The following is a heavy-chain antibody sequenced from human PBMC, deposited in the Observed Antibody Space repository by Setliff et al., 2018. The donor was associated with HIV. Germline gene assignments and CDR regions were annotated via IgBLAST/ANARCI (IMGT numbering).Heavy chain of an antibody. Sequence: SETLSLTCTVSGGSISSHYWGWIRQPPGKALEWIGYIMYNEGNNFNPALKSRVTISLDTSKYQFSLNLRSVTAADTAVYYCARDRTYGDSGAYYMDVWGKGTTVTVS. V-gene: IGHV4-59*11. CDR1: GGSISSHY. CDR3: ARDRTYGDSGAYYMDV. CDR2: IMYNEGN. D-gene: IGHD3-10*01. J-gene: IGHJ6*03.